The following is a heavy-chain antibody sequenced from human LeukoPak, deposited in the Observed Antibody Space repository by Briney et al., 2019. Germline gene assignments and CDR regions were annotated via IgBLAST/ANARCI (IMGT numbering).Heavy chain of an antibody. J-gene: IGHJ4*02. CDR3: ARDFGGSDDY. V-gene: IGHV3-21*01. CDR2: ISSSSSYI. D-gene: IGHD3-10*01. CDR1: GFTFSSYS. Sequence: PGGSLRLSCAASGFTFSSYSMNWVRQAPGKGLEWVSSISSSSSYIYYADSVKGRFTISRDNAKNSLYPQMNSLRAEDTAAYYCARDFGGSDDYWGQGTLVTVSS.